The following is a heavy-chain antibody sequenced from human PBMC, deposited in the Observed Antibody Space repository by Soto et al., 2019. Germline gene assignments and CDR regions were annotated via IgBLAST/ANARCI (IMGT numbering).Heavy chain of an antibody. J-gene: IGHJ6*02. D-gene: IGHD6-13*01. V-gene: IGHV4-59*01. CDR3: ARSVYSSSWYDYYYGMDV. CDR1: GGSINNYY. Sequence: PSETLSLTCTVSGGSINNYYWSWIRQPPGKGLEWIGYIYYSGSTNYNPSLKSRVTISVDTSQNQFSLKLSSVTAADTAVYYCARSVYSSSWYDYYYGMDVWGQGTTVTVSS. CDR2: IYYSGST.